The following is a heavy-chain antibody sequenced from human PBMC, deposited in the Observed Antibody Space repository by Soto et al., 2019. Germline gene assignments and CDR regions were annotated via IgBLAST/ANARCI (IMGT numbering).Heavy chain of an antibody. Sequence: QGELGQSGAQVERPGASVKLSCKAYGYSFTDYYIHWVRQAPGQVLEWLGWINANGGATNYAEKFQDRLTWTRDTALDTAFMELTRLTSDARALYFCFMGRSPFTCSGGQGTRVAVAS. CDR2: INANGGAT. CDR3: FMGRSPFTCS. V-gene: IGHV1-2*02. CDR1: GYSFTDYY. D-gene: IGHD3-16*01. J-gene: IGHJ4*02.